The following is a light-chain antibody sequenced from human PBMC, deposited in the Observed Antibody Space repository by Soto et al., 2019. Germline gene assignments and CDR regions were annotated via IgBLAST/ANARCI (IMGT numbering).Light chain of an antibody. Sequence: QSVLTQPASVSGSPGQSITISCTGTSSDLAIYNYVSWYQQQPGNAPKLMIYQVTNRPSGDSNRFSGSRSGNTASLTISGLQAEDEVDYYCSSYTYSSNYVFGPGTKVTVL. CDR2: QVT. V-gene: IGLV2-14*01. CDR3: SSYTYSSNYV. J-gene: IGLJ1*01. CDR1: SSDLAIYNY.